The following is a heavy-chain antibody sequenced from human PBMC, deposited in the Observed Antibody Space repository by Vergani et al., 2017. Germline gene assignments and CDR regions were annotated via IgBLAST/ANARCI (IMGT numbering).Heavy chain of an antibody. V-gene: IGHV3-30*02. CDR2: IRSDESRR. J-gene: IGHJ4*02. CDR1: GFTFNSYG. D-gene: IGHD2-15*01. Sequence: VQLVESGGGVVKPGGSLRLSCAASGFTFNSYGMHWVRKAPGKGLEWVASIRSDESRRYYGDSMEGPFTISRDNSKNTLYLQMKSLRPEDTAVYYCAKEGGGYCSGGNCYPEYWGQGTLVIVSS. CDR3: AKEGGGYCSGGNCYPEY.